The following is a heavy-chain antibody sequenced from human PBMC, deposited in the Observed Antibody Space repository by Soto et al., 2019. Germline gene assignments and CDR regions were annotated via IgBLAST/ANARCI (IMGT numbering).Heavy chain of an antibody. CDR3: ARGDCVGGTCYSLAGSFYYYMDV. D-gene: IGHD2-15*01. V-gene: IGHV3-74*01. J-gene: IGHJ6*03. Sequence: EVQLVESGGGLVQPGGSLRLSCVASGFTFSNYWMYWVRQAPGEGLVWVSRINSDGSVSSYADSVKGRLTISRDNAKNTLYLQMDSLRAEDTAVYYCARGDCVGGTCYSLAGSFYYYMDVWGKGTTVTVFS. CDR1: GFTFSNYW. CDR2: INSDGSVS.